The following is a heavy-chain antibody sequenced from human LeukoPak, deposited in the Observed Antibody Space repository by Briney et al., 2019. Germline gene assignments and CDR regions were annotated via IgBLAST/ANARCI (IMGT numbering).Heavy chain of an antibody. J-gene: IGHJ3*02. CDR1: GGSISSGDYY. CDR2: IYYSGST. CDR3: ARHGIRDDAFDI. D-gene: IGHD5-18*01. V-gene: IGHV4-30-4*01. Sequence: SETLSLTCTVSGGSISSGDYYWSWIRQPPGKGLEWIGYIYYSGSTYYNPSLKSRVTISVDTSKNQFSLKLSSVTAADTAVYYCARHGIRDDAFDIXGXXTXVTVSS.